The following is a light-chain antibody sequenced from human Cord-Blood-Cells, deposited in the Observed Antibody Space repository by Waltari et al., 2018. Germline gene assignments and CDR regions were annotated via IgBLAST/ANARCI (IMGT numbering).Light chain of an antibody. V-gene: IGKV1-9*01. Sequence: DIQLTQSPSFLSASVVDRVTITCRDSQGISSYLALYEQKPGKAPKLLIYAASTLQSGVPSRFSGSGSGTEFTLTISSLQPEDFATYYCQQLNSYPITFGQGTRLEIK. CDR3: QQLNSYPIT. J-gene: IGKJ5*01. CDR1: QGISSY. CDR2: AAS.